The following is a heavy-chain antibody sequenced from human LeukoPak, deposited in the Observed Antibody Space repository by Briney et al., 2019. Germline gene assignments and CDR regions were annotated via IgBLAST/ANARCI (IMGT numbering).Heavy chain of an antibody. Sequence: SETLSLTCTVSGGSISSYYWSWIRQPAGKGLEWIGRIYTSGSTNYNPSLKSRVTMSVDTSKNQFSLKLSSVTAADTAVYYCAKDHFRLSTGWFDPWGQGTLVTVSS. CDR1: GGSISSYY. J-gene: IGHJ5*02. CDR3: AKDHFRLSTGWFDP. D-gene: IGHD2/OR15-2a*01. V-gene: IGHV4-4*07. CDR2: IYTSGST.